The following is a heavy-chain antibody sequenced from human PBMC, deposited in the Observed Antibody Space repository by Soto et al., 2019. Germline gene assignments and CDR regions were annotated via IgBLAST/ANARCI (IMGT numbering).Heavy chain of an antibody. V-gene: IGHV1-69*01. Sequence: QVQLVQSGAEVKKPGSSVKVSCKASGGTFSSYAISWVRQAPGQGLEWMGGIIPIFGTANYAQKFQGRVTITADESTSTAYTELSSLRSEDTAVYYCARYSGYDLKYYYYYYGMDVWGQGTTVTVSS. D-gene: IGHD5-12*01. CDR1: GGTFSSYA. CDR3: ARYSGYDLKYYYYYYGMDV. J-gene: IGHJ6*02. CDR2: IIPIFGTA.